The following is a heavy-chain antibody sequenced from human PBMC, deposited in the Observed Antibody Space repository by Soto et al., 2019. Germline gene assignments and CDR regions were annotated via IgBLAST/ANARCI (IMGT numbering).Heavy chain of an antibody. J-gene: IGHJ4*02. D-gene: IGHD3-9*01. V-gene: IGHV3-9*01. CDR2: ISWSGGDK. CDR3: VKDSYYDILTGFSYFDY. CDR1: GFTFDNYA. Sequence: EVQLVESGGDLVQPGRSLRLACAASGFTFDNYAMHWVRQLPGKGLEWVSGISWSGGDKAYAASVKGRCSISRDNATKSLYLHIDSLRLEDTAVYYRVKDSYYDILTGFSYFDYWGRGTPVTVSS.